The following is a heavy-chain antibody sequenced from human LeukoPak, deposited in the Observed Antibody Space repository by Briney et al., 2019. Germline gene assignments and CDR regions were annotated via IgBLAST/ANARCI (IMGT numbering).Heavy chain of an antibody. D-gene: IGHD3-3*01. CDR3: ATYDSWSGYNIAY. CDR1: GFTLSSRW. J-gene: IGHJ4*02. CDR2: INRDGSEK. Sequence: LSGGSLRLSCVVSGFTLSSRWIMWVRQAPGEGLEWMTNINRDGSEKNYVDSVKGRFTITRDNAENSLYLQMNSLKVEDSAIYYCATYDSWSGYNIAYWGQGTLVTVSS. V-gene: IGHV3-7*03.